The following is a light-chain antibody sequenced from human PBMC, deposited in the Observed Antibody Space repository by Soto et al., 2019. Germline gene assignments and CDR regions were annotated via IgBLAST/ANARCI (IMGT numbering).Light chain of an antibody. CDR3: QQYNSYSLT. Sequence: DLQMTQSPSTLSASVGDRVTITCRASQSISSWLAWYQQKPGKAPKLLIYDASSLESGVPSRFSGSGSSTEFTLTISSLQPDDFATYSCQQYNSYSLTFGRGTKVEIK. CDR2: DAS. V-gene: IGKV1-5*01. J-gene: IGKJ1*01. CDR1: QSISSW.